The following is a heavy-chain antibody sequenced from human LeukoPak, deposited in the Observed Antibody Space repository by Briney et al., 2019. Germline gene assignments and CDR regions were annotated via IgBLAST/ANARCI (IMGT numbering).Heavy chain of an antibody. V-gene: IGHV1-18*04. J-gene: IGHJ3*02. D-gene: IGHD6-13*01. CDR1: GYTFTSYY. CDR3: ARSGIAAAGGLFDI. Sequence: GASVKVSCKASGYTFTSYYMHWVRQAPGQGLEWMGWISAYNGNTNYAQKLQGRVTMTTDTSTSTAYMELRSLRSDDTAVYYCARSGIAAAGGLFDIWGQGTMVTVSS. CDR2: ISAYNGNT.